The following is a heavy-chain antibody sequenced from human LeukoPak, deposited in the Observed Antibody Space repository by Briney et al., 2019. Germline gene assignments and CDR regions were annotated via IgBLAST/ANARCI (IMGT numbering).Heavy chain of an antibody. J-gene: IGHJ4*02. D-gene: IGHD4-23*01. Sequence: PSETLSLTCTVSGGSISYYYWNWIRQPAGKGLEWIGRIYTSGRTYYNPSLKSRVTISVDTSKNQFSLKLSSVTAADTAVYYCARSSTVDPFDYWGQGTLVTVSS. CDR2: IYTSGRT. CDR1: GGSISYYY. V-gene: IGHV4-4*07. CDR3: ARSSTVDPFDY.